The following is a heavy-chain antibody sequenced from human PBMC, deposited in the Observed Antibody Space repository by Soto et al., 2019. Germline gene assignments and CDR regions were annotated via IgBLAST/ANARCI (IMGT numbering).Heavy chain of an antibody. CDR1: GGSISSGDYY. J-gene: IGHJ4*02. V-gene: IGHV4-30-4*01. Sequence: KPSETLSLTCTVSGGSISSGDYYWSWIRQPPGKGLEWIGYIYYSGSTYYNPSLKSRVTISVDTSKNQFSLKLSSVTAADTAVYYCARVEVTTYDHPFDYWGQGTLVTVSS. CDR3: ARVEVTTYDHPFDY. CDR2: IYYSGST. D-gene: IGHD4-17*01.